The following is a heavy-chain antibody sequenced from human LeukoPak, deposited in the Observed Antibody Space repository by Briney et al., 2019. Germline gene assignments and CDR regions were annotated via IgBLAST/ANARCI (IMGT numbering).Heavy chain of an antibody. V-gene: IGHV3-30*02. CDR1: GFTFSSYG. D-gene: IGHD5-18*01. J-gene: IGHJ4*02. Sequence: PGGSLRLSCAASGFTFSSYGMHWVRQAPGKGLEWVAFIRYDGSNKYYADSVKGRFTISRDNSKNTLYLQMNSLRAEDTAVYYCAKAESGDWVDTAMAVDYWGQGTLVTVSS. CDR2: IRYDGSNK. CDR3: AKAESGDWVDTAMAVDY.